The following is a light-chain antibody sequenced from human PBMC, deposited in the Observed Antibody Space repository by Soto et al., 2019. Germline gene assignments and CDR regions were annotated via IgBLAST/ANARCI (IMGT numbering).Light chain of an antibody. J-gene: IGKJ1*01. CDR1: QSISSY. V-gene: IGKV1-39*01. Sequence: DIQMTQSPSSLSASVGDRITITGRASQSISSYLNWYQQKPGKAPKLLIYAASSLQSGVPSRFSGSGSGTDFTLTISSLQPVDFATYYCQQSYSTPWTFGQGTKVEIK. CDR3: QQSYSTPWT. CDR2: AAS.